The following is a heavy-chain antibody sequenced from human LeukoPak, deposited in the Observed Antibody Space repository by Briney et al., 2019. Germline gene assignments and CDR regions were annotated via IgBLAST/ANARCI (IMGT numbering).Heavy chain of an antibody. Sequence: PSETLSLTCTVSGGSISSYYWSWIRQPPGKGLEWIGYIYYSGSTNYTPSPKSRVTISVDTSKNQFSLKLSSVTAADTAVYYCARGSPSSGFYLGAFDIWGQGTMVTVSS. D-gene: IGHD3-22*01. CDR2: IYYSGST. J-gene: IGHJ3*02. CDR3: ARGSPSSGFYLGAFDI. CDR1: GGSISSYY. V-gene: IGHV4-59*01.